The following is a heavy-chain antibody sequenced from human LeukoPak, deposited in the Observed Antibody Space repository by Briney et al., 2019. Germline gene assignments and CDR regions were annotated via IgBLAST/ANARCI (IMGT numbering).Heavy chain of an antibody. CDR1: GGSISSGGYY. Sequence: PSETLSLTCTVSGGSISSGGYYWSWIRQHPGKGLEWIGYIYYSGSTYYNPSLKSRVTISVDTSKNQFSLKLSSVTPADTAVYYCAPLRGRGNYNWFDPWGQGTLVTVSS. J-gene: IGHJ5*02. CDR3: APLRGRGNYNWFDP. V-gene: IGHV4-31*03. D-gene: IGHD4-17*01. CDR2: IYYSGST.